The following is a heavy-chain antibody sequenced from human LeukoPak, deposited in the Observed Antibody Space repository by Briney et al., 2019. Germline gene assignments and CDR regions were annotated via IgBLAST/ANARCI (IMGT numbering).Heavy chain of an antibody. CDR3: AREGLLWFGGRAFDI. V-gene: IGHV4-4*07. CDR2: IYSSGNT. CDR1: GVSIRSNY. D-gene: IGHD3-10*01. Sequence: SETLSLTCTVSGVSIRSNYWSWIRQSAGKGLEWIGRIYSSGNTNYNPSFESRVTISVDTSKNQFSLKLSSVTAADTAVYYCAREGLLWFGGRAFDIWGQGTMVTVSS. J-gene: IGHJ3*02.